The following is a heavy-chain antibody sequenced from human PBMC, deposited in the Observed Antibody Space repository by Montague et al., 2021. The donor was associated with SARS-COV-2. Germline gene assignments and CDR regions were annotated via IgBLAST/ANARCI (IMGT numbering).Heavy chain of an antibody. J-gene: IGHJ4*02. CDR1: GFSLSTIGVG. CDR2: SYWXXXK. CDR3: AHSSGVDWLPRGWLAS. Sequence: PALVKPTQTLTLTSTFSGFSLSTIGVGVGWIRQPPGKALEWLALSYWXXXKRSSPFLRSRLTITKDTSKHQVVLTMTNMDPVDTATYFCAHSSGVDWLPRGWLASWGRGTLVTVS. V-gene: IGHV2-5*02. D-gene: IGHD3-9*01.